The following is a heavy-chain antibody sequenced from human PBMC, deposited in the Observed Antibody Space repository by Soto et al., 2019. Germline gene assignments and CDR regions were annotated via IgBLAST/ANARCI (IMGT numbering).Heavy chain of an antibody. V-gene: IGHV4-59*01. CDR3: AKEVEGGNYGLEV. Sequence: QVQLEESGPGLVKPSENLALSCSVSGASMRDYFWNWIRQAPGKGLEWLGDVYYSGSTNYNPSLKSRINISIDPSKRQVSLTIASVTPADTAVYYCAKEVEGGNYGLEVWGRGIRVTVAS. J-gene: IGHJ4*02. D-gene: IGHD4-17*01. CDR2: VYYSGST. CDR1: GASMRDYF.